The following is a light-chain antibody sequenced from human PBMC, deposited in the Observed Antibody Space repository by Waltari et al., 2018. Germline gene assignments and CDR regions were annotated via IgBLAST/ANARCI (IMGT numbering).Light chain of an antibody. CDR3: QEYSTSSLS. CDR1: QSIRRW. V-gene: IGKV1-5*03. CDR2: KSS. Sequence: DIQMTQSPSLLSASVGDSVTIPCRASQSIRRWLAWYQQKPGQAPKMLIYKSSNLDSGVPSRFSGRGSGTEFTLTISSLQPDDFATYYCQEYSTSSLSFAGGTKVDI. J-gene: IGKJ4*01.